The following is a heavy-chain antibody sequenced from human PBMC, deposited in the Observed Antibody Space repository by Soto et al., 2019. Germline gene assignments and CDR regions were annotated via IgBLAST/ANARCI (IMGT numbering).Heavy chain of an antibody. V-gene: IGHV3-30*18. CDR2: ISYDGSNK. CDR3: AKMAADDAFDI. D-gene: IGHD6-19*01. CDR1: GFTSSSYG. Sequence: GGSLRLSCAASGFTSSSYGMHWVRQAPGKGLEWVAVISYDGSNKYYADSVKGRFTISRDNSKNTLYLQMNSLRAEDTAVYYCAKMAADDAFDIWGQGTMVTVSS. J-gene: IGHJ3*02.